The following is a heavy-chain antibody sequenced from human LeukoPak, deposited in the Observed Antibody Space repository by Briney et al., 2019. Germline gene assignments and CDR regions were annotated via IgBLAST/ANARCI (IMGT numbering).Heavy chain of an antibody. V-gene: IGHV1-2*02. CDR1: GYTFTGYY. CDR3: ASFHVGSGSYYSFDY. J-gene: IGHJ4*02. CDR2: INPNSGGT. D-gene: IGHD1-26*01. Sequence: ASVKVSCKASGYTFTGYYMHWVRQAPGQGLEWMGWINPNSGGTNYAQKFQGRVTMTRDTSISTAYMELSRLRSDDTAVYYCASFHVGSGSYYSFDYWGQGTLVTVSS.